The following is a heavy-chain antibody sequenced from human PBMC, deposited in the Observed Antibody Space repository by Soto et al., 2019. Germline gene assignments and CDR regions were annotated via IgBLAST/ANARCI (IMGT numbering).Heavy chain of an antibody. CDR3: ARLIGFGWYVDY. CDR1: GGSISSYY. J-gene: IGHJ4*02. D-gene: IGHD6-19*01. CDR2: IYYSGST. V-gene: IGHV4-59*01. Sequence: SETLSLTCTVSGGSISSYYWSWIRQPPGKGLEWIGYIYYSGSTNYNPSLKSRVTISVDTSKNQFSLKLSSVTAADTAVYYCARLIGFGWYVDYWGQGTPVTVSS.